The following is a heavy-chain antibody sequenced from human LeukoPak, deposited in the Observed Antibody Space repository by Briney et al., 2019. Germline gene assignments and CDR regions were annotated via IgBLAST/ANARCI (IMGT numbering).Heavy chain of an antibody. J-gene: IGHJ4*02. CDR3: ATYFYGDYASYYFDF. CDR2: IHLGGTT. D-gene: IGHD4-17*01. CDR1: GAPMSGSHW. Sequence: SGTLSLTCAVSGAPMSGSHWWSWARQPPGKGLEWIGEIHLGGTTNYRPSLKSRVTMSVDKSKNQFSLEVRSVTAADTAIYYCATYFYGDYASYYFDFWGQGTLVTVSS. V-gene: IGHV4-4*02.